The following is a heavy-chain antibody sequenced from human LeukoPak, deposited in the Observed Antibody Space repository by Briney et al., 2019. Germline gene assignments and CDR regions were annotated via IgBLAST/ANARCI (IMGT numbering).Heavy chain of an antibody. V-gene: IGHV3-23*01. CDR2: IRSSGEST. Sequence: GGSLRLSCAASGFTFSTYAMYWVRQAPGKGLEWVSGIRSSGESTYYADSVKGRFIISRDNSKNTLYLQMNSLRAEDTAAYYCAKAPGHDFWSGSVHFDYWGQGTLVTVSS. CDR1: GFTFSTYA. D-gene: IGHD3-3*01. J-gene: IGHJ4*02. CDR3: AKAPGHDFWSGSVHFDY.